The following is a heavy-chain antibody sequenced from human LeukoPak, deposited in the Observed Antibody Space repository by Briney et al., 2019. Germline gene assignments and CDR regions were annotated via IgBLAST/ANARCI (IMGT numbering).Heavy chain of an antibody. J-gene: IGHJ5*02. D-gene: IGHD3-3*01. CDR1: GYTFTGYY. Sequence: ASVKVSCKASGYTFTGYYMHWVRQAPGQGLEWMGWMNPNSGDTNHAQKFQGRVTMTRDMSTTTVYMELSSLRSEDTAVYYCARGPHRRTYDRDNWFDPWGQGTLVTVSS. CDR3: ARGPHRRTYDRDNWFDP. CDR2: MNPNSGDT. V-gene: IGHV1-2*02.